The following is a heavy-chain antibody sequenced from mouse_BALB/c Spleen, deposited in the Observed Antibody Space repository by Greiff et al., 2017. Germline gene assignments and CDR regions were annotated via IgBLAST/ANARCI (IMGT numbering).Heavy chain of an antibody. D-gene: IGHD2-3*01. J-gene: IGHJ4*01. CDR3: ASGYDGYYLYAMDY. CDR1: GFTFSSFG. Sequence: EVKVEESGGGLVQPGGSRKLSCAASGFTFSSFGMHWVRQAPEKGLEWVAYISSGSSTIYYADTVKGRFTISRDNPKNTLFLQMTSLRSEDTAMYYCASGYDGYYLYAMDYWGQGTSVTVSS. V-gene: IGHV5-17*02. CDR2: ISSGSSTI.